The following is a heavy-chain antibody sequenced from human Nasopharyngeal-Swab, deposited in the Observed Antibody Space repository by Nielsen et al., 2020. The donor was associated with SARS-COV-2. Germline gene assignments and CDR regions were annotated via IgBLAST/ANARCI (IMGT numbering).Heavy chain of an antibody. J-gene: IGHJ3*02. CDR1: GFTFSSYS. CDR3: ARDDDSGSYSDAFDI. D-gene: IGHD1-26*01. Sequence: GESLKISCAASGFTFSSYSMNWVRQAPGKGLEWVSSISSSNSYIYYADSVKGRFTISRDNAKNSLYLQMNSLRAEDTAVYYCARDDDSGSYSDAFDIWGQGTMVTVSS. CDR2: ISSSNSYI. V-gene: IGHV3-21*01.